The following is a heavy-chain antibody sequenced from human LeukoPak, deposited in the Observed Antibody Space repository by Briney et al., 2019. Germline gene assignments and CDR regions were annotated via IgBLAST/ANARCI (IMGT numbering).Heavy chain of an antibody. CDR2: IYTSWST. CDR1: GGSISSYY. V-gene: IGHV4-4*07. Sequence: SETLSLTCTVSGGSISSYYWSWIRQPAGKGLEWIGRIYTSWSTNYNPSLTSRVTMSVDTSKNQFSLKLRSVTAADTAVYYCARVRTYYDFWSGYYQPPPQHGAFDIWGQGTMVTVSS. D-gene: IGHD3-3*01. CDR3: ARVRTYYDFWSGYYQPPPQHGAFDI. J-gene: IGHJ3*02.